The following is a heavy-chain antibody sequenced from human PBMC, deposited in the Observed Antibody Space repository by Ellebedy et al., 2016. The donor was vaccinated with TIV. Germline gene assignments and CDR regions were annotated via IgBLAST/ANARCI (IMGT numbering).Heavy chain of an antibody. D-gene: IGHD6-19*01. CDR1: GGTFSSYA. V-gene: IGHV1-69*13. J-gene: IGHJ4*02. CDR2: IIPIFGTA. Sequence: SVKVSCXASGGTFSSYAISWVRQAPGQGLEWMGGIIPIFGTANYAQKFQGRVTITADESTSTAYMELRSLRSDDTAVYYCARDRAVADTDYWGQGTLVTVSS. CDR3: ARDRAVADTDY.